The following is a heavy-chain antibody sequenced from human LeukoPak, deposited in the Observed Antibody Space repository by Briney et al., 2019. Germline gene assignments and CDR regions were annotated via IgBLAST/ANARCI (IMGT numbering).Heavy chain of an antibody. V-gene: IGHV1-2*02. D-gene: IGHD3-10*01. CDR1: GYTFSGYN. CDR3: ARGTYGSGTYRWSDP. CDR2: INPDSGVA. J-gene: IGHJ5*02. Sequence: WASVKVSCKTSGYTFSGYNMFWVRQAPGQGLQCMGWINPDSGVANYALDFQGRVTMTRDTSNSTVYMELSSLRSDDTAVYYCARGTYGSGTYRWSDPWGQGTQVTVSS.